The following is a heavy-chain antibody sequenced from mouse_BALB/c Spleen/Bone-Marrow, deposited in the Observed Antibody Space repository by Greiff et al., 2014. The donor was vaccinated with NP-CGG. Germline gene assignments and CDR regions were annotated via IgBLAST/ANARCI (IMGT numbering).Heavy chain of an antibody. J-gene: IGHJ4*01. CDR3: ARKGYGNYHYYAMVY. CDR2: INPSTGYT. CDR1: GYTFTNYW. Sequence: VKLMESGAELAKPGASVKMSCKASGYTFTNYWMHWIKQRPGQGLEWIGYINPSTGYTEYNQKFKDKATLTADKSSSTAYMQLSSLTSEDSAVYYCARKGYGNYHYYAMVYWGQGTSVTVSS. V-gene: IGHV1-7*01. D-gene: IGHD2-1*01.